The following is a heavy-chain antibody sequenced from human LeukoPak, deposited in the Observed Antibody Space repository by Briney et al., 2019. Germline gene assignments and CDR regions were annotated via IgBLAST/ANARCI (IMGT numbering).Heavy chain of an antibody. V-gene: IGHV4-59*01. CDR3: ATDVRELVPYYFDF. J-gene: IGHJ4*02. D-gene: IGHD3-10*02. CDR1: GGSISSYY. Sequence: SETLSLTCAVSGGSISSYYWNWIRQPPGKGLEWIGYIYYSGSTNYNPSLKSRVAISIDTSKNQLSLKLSSVTAADTAVYYCATDVRELVPYYFDFWGQGTLVTVSS. CDR2: IYYSGST.